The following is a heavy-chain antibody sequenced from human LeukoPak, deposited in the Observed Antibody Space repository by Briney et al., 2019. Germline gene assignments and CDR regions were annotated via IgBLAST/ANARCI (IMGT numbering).Heavy chain of an antibody. D-gene: IGHD6-13*01. Sequence: PGGSLRLSCAASGFTFSSYAVSWVRQAPGKGLAWVSAISGSGGSTYYADSVKGRFTISRDNSKNTLYLQMNSLRAEDTAVYYCATAASSSWYEMPIDYWGQGTLVTVSS. CDR1: GFTFSSYA. V-gene: IGHV3-23*01. CDR3: ATAASSSWYEMPIDY. CDR2: ISGSGGST. J-gene: IGHJ4*02.